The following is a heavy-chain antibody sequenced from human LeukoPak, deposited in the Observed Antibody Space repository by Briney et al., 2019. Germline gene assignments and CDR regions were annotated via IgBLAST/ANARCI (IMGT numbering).Heavy chain of an antibody. CDR2: IYYSGST. Sequence: SETLSLTCTVSGGSISSSSYYWGWIRQPPGKGLEWSGSIYYSGSTYYNPSLKSRVTISVDTSKNQFSLKLSSVTAADTAVYYCARDWRYDILTAGAFDIWGQGTMVTVSS. D-gene: IGHD3-9*01. J-gene: IGHJ3*02. CDR1: GGSISSSSYY. V-gene: IGHV4-39*07. CDR3: ARDWRYDILTAGAFDI.